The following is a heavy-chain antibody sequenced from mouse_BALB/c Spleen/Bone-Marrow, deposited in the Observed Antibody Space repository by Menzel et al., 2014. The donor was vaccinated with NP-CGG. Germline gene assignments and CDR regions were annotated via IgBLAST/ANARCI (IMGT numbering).Heavy chain of an antibody. V-gene: IGHV1-7*01. D-gene: IGHD2-13*01. J-gene: IGHJ2*01. CDR1: GYTFTSYW. CDR3: ARGDYYFDY. Sequence: VQLQQSGAELAEPGASVKMSCKASGYTFTSYWMHWVKQRPGQGLEWIGYINPSTGYTEYNQKFKDEATLTADKSSSTAYMQLSSLTSEDSAVYYCARGDYYFDYWGQGTTLTVSS. CDR2: INPSTGYT.